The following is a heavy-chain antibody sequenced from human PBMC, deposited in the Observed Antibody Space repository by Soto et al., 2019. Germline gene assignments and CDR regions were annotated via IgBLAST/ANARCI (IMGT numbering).Heavy chain of an antibody. CDR1: GYNFNTYG. V-gene: IGHV5-51*01. CDR3: ATSTVSYVDIVSSTTRGYFDH. CDR2: IYPGDSDT. D-gene: IGHD5-12*01. J-gene: IGHJ4*02. Sequence: GESLKISCEGSGYNFNTYGIGWVRQMPGKGLEWMALIYPGDSDTRYSPSFEGQVTLSVDRSISTAYLQWSSLKASDTAIYYCATSTVSYVDIVSSTTRGYFDHWGQGTLVTVSS.